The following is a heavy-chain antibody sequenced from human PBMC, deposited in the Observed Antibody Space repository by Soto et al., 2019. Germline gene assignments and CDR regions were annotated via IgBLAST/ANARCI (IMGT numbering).Heavy chain of an antibody. CDR2: INHSGNT. CDR3: ARLYCSGGHCYLVGP. Sequence: SETLSLTCAVYGGSFSGYYWSWIRQPPGKGLEWIGEINHSGNTNYNPSLKSRVTISVDTSKNQFSLKLSSVTAADTAVYYCARLYCSGGHCYLVGPWGQGTLVTVSS. J-gene: IGHJ5*02. V-gene: IGHV4-34*01. D-gene: IGHD2-15*01. CDR1: GGSFSGYY.